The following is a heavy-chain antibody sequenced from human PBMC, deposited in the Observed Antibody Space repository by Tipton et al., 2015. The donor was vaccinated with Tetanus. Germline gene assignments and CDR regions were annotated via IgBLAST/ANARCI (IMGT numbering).Heavy chain of an antibody. CDR3: AKDRHYYDSSGYYYYFDY. V-gene: IGHV3-9*01. CDR2: ISWNRGNT. Sequence: SLRLSCAASGFTFDDYAMHWVRQAPGKGLEWVSSISWNRGNTEYVDSVKGRFTISRDNAKNSLYLQMNSLRAEDTAVYYCAKDRHYYDSSGYYYYFDYWGQGTLATVSS. CDR1: GFTFDDYA. J-gene: IGHJ4*02. D-gene: IGHD3-22*01.